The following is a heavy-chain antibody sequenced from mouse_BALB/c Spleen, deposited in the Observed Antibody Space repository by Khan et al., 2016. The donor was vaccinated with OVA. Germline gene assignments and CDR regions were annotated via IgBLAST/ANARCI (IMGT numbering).Heavy chain of an antibody. CDR3: ARSYDGAWFAY. D-gene: IGHD1-1*01. J-gene: IGHJ3*01. CDR1: GYTFSDYV. CDR2: IYPGSGTT. V-gene: IGHV1-81*01. Sequence: QVQLQQSGPDLVKPGASVKMSCKASGYTFSDYVVSWVKLKSGQGLEWIGEIYPGSGTTYYNENFKGKATLTADKSSNTAYLHLSSRTSEDSAVYFCARSYDGAWFAYWGQGTLVTVS.